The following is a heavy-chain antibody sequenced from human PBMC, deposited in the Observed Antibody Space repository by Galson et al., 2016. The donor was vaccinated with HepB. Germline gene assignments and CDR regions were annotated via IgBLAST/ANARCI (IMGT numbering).Heavy chain of an antibody. CDR2: ISYDGTTK. J-gene: IGHJ4*02. V-gene: IGHV3-30-3*01. D-gene: IGHD3/OR15-3a*01. CDR1: GFTFSQYA. Sequence: SLRLSCAASGFTFSQYAMHWVRQAPGKGLEWLSLISYDGTTKYYADSVKGRFTSSRDNSKNTLYLHMNNLTPEDTAMYYCARRRFATGVILYRFDFWGRGALVAVSP. CDR3: ARRRFATGVILYRFDF.